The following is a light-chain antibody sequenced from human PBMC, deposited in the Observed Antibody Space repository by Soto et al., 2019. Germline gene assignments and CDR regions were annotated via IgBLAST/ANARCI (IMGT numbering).Light chain of an antibody. CDR2: DVS. V-gene: IGLV2-14*01. J-gene: IGLJ3*02. Sequence: QSVLTQPASVSGSPGQSITISCTGTSSDIGSNNYVSWYQQHPGKAPKFMIYDVSKRPSGVSNRFSGSKSGNTASLTISGLQAEDEANYYCSSYISSNRNRVFGGGTKLTVL. CDR3: SSYISSNRNRV. CDR1: SSDIGSNNY.